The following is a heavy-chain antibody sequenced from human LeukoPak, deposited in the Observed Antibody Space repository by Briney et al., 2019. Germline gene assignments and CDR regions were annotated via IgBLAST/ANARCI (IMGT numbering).Heavy chain of an antibody. CDR2: INPNSGGT. D-gene: IGHD3-9*01. CDR1: GCTFTSYY. J-gene: IGHJ6*03. CDR3: ARVDTALTGYYMGYYYYYMDV. V-gene: IGHV1-2*04. Sequence: ASVKVSCKASGCTFTSYYMHWVRQAPGQGREWMGWINPNSGGTNYAQKFQGWVTMTRDTSISTAYMELSRLRSDDTAVYYCARVDTALTGYYMGYYYYYMDVWGKGTTVTVSS.